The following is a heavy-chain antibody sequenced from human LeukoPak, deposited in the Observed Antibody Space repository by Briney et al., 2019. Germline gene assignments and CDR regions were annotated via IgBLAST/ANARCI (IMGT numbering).Heavy chain of an antibody. V-gene: IGHV1-2*02. D-gene: IGHD1-26*01. CDR2: LNPNSGGT. CDR3: ARARRIVGASHDAFDI. J-gene: IGHJ3*02. CDR1: GYTFTGYY. Sequence: ASVTDSCKASGYTFTGYYMHWVRQAPGQGLEGMGWLNPNSGGTNYAQQCQGSVTKTRDTSISTAYMGMRRLRSADTDVYFCARARRIVGASHDAFDIWGQGTMVTVSS.